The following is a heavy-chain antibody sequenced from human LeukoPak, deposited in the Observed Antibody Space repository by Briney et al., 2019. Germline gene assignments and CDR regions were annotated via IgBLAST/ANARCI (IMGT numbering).Heavy chain of an antibody. D-gene: IGHD1-26*01. V-gene: IGHV4-34*01. CDR1: GGSFSGYY. J-gene: IGHJ3*02. Sequence: PSXTLSLTCAVYGGSFSGYYWSWIRQPPGKGLEWIGEINHSGSTNYNPSLKSRVTISVDTSKNQFSLKLSSVTAADTAVYYCARGVGATEGDAFDIWGQGTMVTVSS. CDR2: INHSGST. CDR3: ARGVGATEGDAFDI.